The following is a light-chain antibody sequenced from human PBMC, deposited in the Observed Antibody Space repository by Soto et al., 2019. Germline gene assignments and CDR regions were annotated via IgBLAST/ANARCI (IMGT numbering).Light chain of an antibody. Sequence: EIVLTQSPGTLSLSPGERATLSCRASQSVISTYLAWYQQKPGQAPRLLIYGASSRATGIPDRFSGGGSGTDFTLTITRLEPEDFAVYYCQQYDGSPPRTFGRGTKVEIK. V-gene: IGKV3-20*01. J-gene: IGKJ1*01. CDR3: QQYDGSPPRT. CDR2: GAS. CDR1: QSVISTY.